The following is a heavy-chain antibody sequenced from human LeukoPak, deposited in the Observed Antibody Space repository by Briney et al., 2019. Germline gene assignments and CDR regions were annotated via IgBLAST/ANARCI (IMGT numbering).Heavy chain of an antibody. J-gene: IGHJ6*02. CDR2: ISGSGGST. Sequence: GGSLRLSCAASGFTFSSYAMSWVRQAPGKGLEWVSAISGSGGSTYYADSVKGRFTISRDNSKNTLYLQMNSLRAEDTAVYYCARGTAVTQYYYYYGMDVWGQGTTVTVSS. D-gene: IGHD5-18*01. CDR3: ARGTAVTQYYYYYGMDV. CDR1: GFTFSSYA. V-gene: IGHV3-23*01.